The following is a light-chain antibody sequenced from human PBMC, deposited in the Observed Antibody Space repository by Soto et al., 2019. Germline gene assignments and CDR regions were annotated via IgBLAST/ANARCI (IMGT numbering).Light chain of an antibody. V-gene: IGKV1-5*01. J-gene: IGKJ1*01. Sequence: DIQMTQSPSTLSASVGDRVTITCRASQRISNWLAWYQQIPGKAPKLLIYDASSLESGVPSRFSGSGSGTEFNLSISSLQPDDLATYYCQQYNSYPRTFGQGTKVEIK. CDR1: QRISNW. CDR3: QQYNSYPRT. CDR2: DAS.